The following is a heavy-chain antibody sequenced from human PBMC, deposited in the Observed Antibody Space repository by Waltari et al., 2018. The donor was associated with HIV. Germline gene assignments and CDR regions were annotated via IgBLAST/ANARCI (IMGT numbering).Heavy chain of an antibody. CDR3: ARSFSGYSNYFDP. J-gene: IGHJ5*02. V-gene: IGHV4-39*01. Sequence: QLQLQGSGPGLVKSSETLSLTCPVSGGSMTSSSYYWGWIRQPPGKGLEWSGSMSYSGSTYHNPSLRSRLTISVDTSKNQFSLKLTSVTAADTAVYYCARSFSGYSNYFDPWGQGTLVTVSS. CDR2: MSYSGST. CDR1: GGSMTSSSYY. D-gene: IGHD4-4*01.